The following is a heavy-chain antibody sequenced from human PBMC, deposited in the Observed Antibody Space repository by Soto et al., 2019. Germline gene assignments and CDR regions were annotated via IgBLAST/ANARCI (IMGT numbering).Heavy chain of an antibody. CDR2: IYYSGST. CDR3: ARAPMVRGVPIYYFDY. D-gene: IGHD3-10*01. CDR1: GGSISSYY. Sequence: SETLSLTCTVSGGSISSYYWSWIRQPPGKGLEWIGYIYYSGSTNYNPSLKSRVTISVDTSKNQFSLKLSSVTAADTAVYYCARAPMVRGVPIYYFDYWGQGTLVTVSS. V-gene: IGHV4-59*08. J-gene: IGHJ4*02.